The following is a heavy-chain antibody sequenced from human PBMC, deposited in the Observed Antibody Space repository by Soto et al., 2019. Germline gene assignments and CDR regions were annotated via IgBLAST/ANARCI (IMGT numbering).Heavy chain of an antibody. CDR3: ARDTANDAFDI. Sequence: AASVKVSRTASGGTFSSYAISWVRQAPGQGLEWMGGIIPIFGTANYAQKFQGRVTITADESTSTAYMELSSLRSEDTAVYYCARDTANDAFDIWGQGTMVTVSS. V-gene: IGHV1-69*13. D-gene: IGHD6-25*01. CDR2: IIPIFGTA. CDR1: GGTFSSYA. J-gene: IGHJ3*02.